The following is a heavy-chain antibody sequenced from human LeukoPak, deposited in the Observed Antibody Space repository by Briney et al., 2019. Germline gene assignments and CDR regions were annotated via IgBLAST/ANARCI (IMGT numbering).Heavy chain of an antibody. D-gene: IGHD6-13*01. Sequence: ASVKVSCKVSGYTLTELSMHWVRQAPGKGLEWMGGFDPEDGETIYAQKFQGRVTMTEDTSTDTAYMELSSLRSEDTAVYYCATQLRIAAAGRNYFDYWGQGTLVTVSS. CDR1: GYTLTELS. J-gene: IGHJ4*02. CDR3: ATQLRIAAAGRNYFDY. CDR2: FDPEDGET. V-gene: IGHV1-24*01.